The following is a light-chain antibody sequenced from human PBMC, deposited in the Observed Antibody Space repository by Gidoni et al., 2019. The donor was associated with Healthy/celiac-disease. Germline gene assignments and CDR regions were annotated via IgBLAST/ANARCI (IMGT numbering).Light chain of an antibody. CDR3: QVWDSSSDHVV. CDR2: ADS. Sequence: SYVLTQPPSVSVAPGQTARITCGGNNIGSKSVHWYQQKPGQAPVLVVYADSDRPSGIPERFSGSNSGNTATLTISRVEAGDEAYYYCQVWDSSSDHVVFGGGTKLTVL. J-gene: IGLJ2*01. CDR1: NIGSKS. V-gene: IGLV3-21*02.